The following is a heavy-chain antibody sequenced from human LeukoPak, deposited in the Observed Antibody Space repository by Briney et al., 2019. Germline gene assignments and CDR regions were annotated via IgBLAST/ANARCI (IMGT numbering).Heavy chain of an antibody. CDR1: GGSISSSSYY. CDR3: ARGATGGTSCYDP. Sequence: SETLSLTCTVSGGSISSSSYYWGWIRQPPGKGLEWIGSIYYSGSTYYSPSLKSRVTISVDTSKNQFSLKLSSVTAADTAVYYCARGATGGTSCYDPWGQGTLVTVSS. V-gene: IGHV4-39*07. J-gene: IGHJ5*02. D-gene: IGHD2-15*01. CDR2: IYYSGST.